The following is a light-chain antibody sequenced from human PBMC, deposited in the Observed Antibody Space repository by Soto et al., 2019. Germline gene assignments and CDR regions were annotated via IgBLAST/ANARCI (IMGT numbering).Light chain of an antibody. CDR2: KVS. CDR3: MQTTRWLWT. V-gene: IGKV2-30*01. J-gene: IGKJ1*01. Sequence: DVVLTQSPLSLPVALGQPASISCRSSQSLVFSDGNTYLNWYHQRPGQSPRRLIYKVSNRDSGVPDIFSGSGSGTDFTLKISRVEAEDVGVYYCMQTTRWLWTFGQGTKVEIK. CDR1: QSLVFSDGNTY.